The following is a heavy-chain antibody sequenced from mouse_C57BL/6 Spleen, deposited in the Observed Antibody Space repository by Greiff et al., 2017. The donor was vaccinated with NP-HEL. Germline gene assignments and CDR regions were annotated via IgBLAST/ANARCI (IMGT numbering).Heavy chain of an antibody. CDR1: GFTFSSYG. CDR3: ARIYYDYDVSYYYAMDY. V-gene: IGHV5-6*01. J-gene: IGHJ4*01. D-gene: IGHD2-4*01. Sequence: EVQLVESGGDLVKPGGSLKLSCAASGFTFSSYGMSWVPQTPDKRLEWVATISSGGSYTYYPDSVKGRFTISRDNAKNTLYLQMSSLKSEDTAMYYCARIYYDYDVSYYYAMDYWGQGTSVTVSS. CDR2: ISSGGSYT.